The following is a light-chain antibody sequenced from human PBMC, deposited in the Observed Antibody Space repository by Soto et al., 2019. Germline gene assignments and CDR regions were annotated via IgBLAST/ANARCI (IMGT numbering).Light chain of an antibody. CDR1: QVISTS. CDR2: AAS. Sequence: GDSVTITCRASQVISTSLAWYQVKPGKAPKLLIYAASTSESGVPSRFSATVSGTEFSLTITSLQPEDFATYYCQQLFDSPITFGQGTRLEI. J-gene: IGKJ5*01. V-gene: IGKV1-9*01. CDR3: QQLFDSPIT.